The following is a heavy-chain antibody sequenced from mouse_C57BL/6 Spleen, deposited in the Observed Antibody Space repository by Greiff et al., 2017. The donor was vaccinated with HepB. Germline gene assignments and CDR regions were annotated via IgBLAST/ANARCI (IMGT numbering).Heavy chain of an antibody. V-gene: IGHV5-17*01. CDR2: ISSGSSTI. Sequence: EVKVVESGGGLVKPGGSLKLSCAASGFTFSDYGMHWVRQAPEKGLEWVAYISSGSSTIYYADTVKGRFTISRDNAKNTLFLQMTSLRSEDTAMYYCASGEDYYGSSYNYAMDYWGQGTSVTVSS. J-gene: IGHJ4*01. CDR1: GFTFSDYG. CDR3: ASGEDYYGSSYNYAMDY. D-gene: IGHD1-1*01.